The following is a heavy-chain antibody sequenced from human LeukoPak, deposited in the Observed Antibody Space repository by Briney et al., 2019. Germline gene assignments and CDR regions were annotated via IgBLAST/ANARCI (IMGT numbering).Heavy chain of an antibody. CDR2: ISGSGGST. D-gene: IGHD2-2*01. CDR3: ARDWGDIVVVPAATTRYNWFDP. CDR1: GFTFSSYA. J-gene: IGHJ5*02. Sequence: GGSLRLSCAASGFTFSSYAMSWVRQAPGKGLEWVSAISGSGGSTYYADSVKGRFTISRDNSKNTLYLQMNSLRAEDTAVYYCARDWGDIVVVPAATTRYNWFDPWGQGTLVTVSS. V-gene: IGHV3-23*01.